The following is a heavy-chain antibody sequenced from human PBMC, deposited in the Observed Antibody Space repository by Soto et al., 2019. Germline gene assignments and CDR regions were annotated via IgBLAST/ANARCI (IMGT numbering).Heavy chain of an antibody. CDR1: GFTFSNAW. CDR3: TTSYYYGSGPYYYGMDV. CDR2: IKSKTDGGTT. J-gene: IGHJ6*02. Sequence: GGSLRLSCAASGFTFSNAWMSWVRQAPGKGLEWVGRIKSKTDGGTTDYAAPVKGRFTISRDDSKNTLYLQMNSLKTEDTAVYYCTTSYYYGSGPYYYGMDVWGQGTTVTVSS. D-gene: IGHD3-10*01. V-gene: IGHV3-15*01.